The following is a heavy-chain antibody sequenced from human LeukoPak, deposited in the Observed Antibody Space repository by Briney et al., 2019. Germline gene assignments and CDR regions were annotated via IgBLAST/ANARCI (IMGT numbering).Heavy chain of an antibody. Sequence: GGSLRLSCAASGFTFSSYGMHWVRQAPGKGLEWVAVIWYDGSNKYYADSVKGRFTISRDNSKNTLYLQMNSLRAEDTAVYYWARDLRPFPRGYLDYGGQETLVTVS. CDR2: IWYDGSNK. V-gene: IGHV3-33*01. D-gene: IGHD2/OR15-2a*01. CDR3: ARDLRPFPRGYLDY. CDR1: GFTFSSYG. J-gene: IGHJ4*02.